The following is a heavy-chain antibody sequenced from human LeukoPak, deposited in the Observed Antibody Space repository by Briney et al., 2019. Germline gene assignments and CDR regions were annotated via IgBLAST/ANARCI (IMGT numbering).Heavy chain of an antibody. CDR1: GYSISSGYY. J-gene: IGHJ4*02. V-gene: IGHV4-38-2*02. CDR2: IYHSGST. D-gene: IGHD3-10*01. Sequence: SETQSLTCAVSGYSISSGYYWGWIRQPPGKGLEWIGSIYHSGSTYYNPSLKSRVTISVDTSKNQFSLKLSSVTAADTAVYYCARDIGSGSDYWGQGTLVTVSS. CDR3: ARDIGSGSDY.